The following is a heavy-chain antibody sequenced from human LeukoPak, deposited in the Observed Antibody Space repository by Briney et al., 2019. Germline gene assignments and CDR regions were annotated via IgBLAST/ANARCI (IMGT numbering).Heavy chain of an antibody. CDR3: AKDLHEIAADY. V-gene: IGHV3-74*01. Sequence: GGSPRLSCAASGFTFSSHAMNWVRQAPGKGLVWVARIKGDGITTNYADPAKGRFTVSRDNAKNTVYLQMNSLRAEDTAVYYCAKDLHEIAADYWGQGTLVTVAS. CDR1: GFTFSSHA. CDR2: IKGDGITT. J-gene: IGHJ4*02. D-gene: IGHD2-21*01.